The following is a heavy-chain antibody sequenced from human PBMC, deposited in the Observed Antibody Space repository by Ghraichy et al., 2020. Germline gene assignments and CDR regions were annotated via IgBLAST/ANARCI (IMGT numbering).Heavy chain of an antibody. D-gene: IGHD6-13*01. CDR2: INHSGST. Sequence: SETLSLTCAVYGGSFSGYYWSWIRQPPGMGLEWIGEINHSGSTNYNPSLKSRVTISVDTSKNQFSLKVSSVTAADTAVYYCARGEGVTAAGTPEDRAFDMWVQGTMVTVSS. CDR3: ARGEGVTAAGTPEDRAFDM. J-gene: IGHJ3*02. V-gene: IGHV4-34*01. CDR1: GGSFSGYY.